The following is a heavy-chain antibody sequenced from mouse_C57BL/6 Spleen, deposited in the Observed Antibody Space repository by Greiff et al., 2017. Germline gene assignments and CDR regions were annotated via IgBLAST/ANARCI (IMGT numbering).Heavy chain of an antibody. CDR1: GYTFTSYG. Sequence: QVQLQQYGAELARPGASVKLSCKASGYTFTSYGISWVKQRTGQGLEWIGEIYPRSGNTYYNEKFKGKATLTADKSSSTAYMELRSLTSEDSAVYFCARGIITTVVAPYAMDYWGQGTSVTVSS. V-gene: IGHV1-81*01. CDR3: ARGIITTVVAPYAMDY. J-gene: IGHJ4*01. CDR2: IYPRSGNT. D-gene: IGHD1-1*01.